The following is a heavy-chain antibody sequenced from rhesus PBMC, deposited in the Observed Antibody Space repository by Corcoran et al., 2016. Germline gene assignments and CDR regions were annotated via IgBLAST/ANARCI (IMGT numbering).Heavy chain of an antibody. Sequence: QVQLQESGPGVVKPSETLSLTCAVSGGSISDSYRWRWIRQPPGKGLEWIGYIYGSSTSTNYNPSPKIRVTISKDTSKNQFFWKLISVTAAGTAVYDCARGYCSSTYCSSHGVDWYFDLWGPGTPITISS. CDR1: GGSISDSYR. V-gene: IGHV4S10*01. CDR2: IYGSSTST. J-gene: IGHJ2*01. CDR3: ARGYCSSTYCSSHGVDWYFDL. D-gene: IGHD2-15*01.